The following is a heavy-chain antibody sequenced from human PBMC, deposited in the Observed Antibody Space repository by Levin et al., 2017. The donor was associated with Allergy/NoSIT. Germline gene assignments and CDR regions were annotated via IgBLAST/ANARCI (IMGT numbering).Heavy chain of an antibody. J-gene: IGHJ3*02. CDR3: AKSGPLYSSIWYGHNDAVDM. V-gene: IGHV3-23*01. D-gene: IGHD6-13*01. CDR1: GFIFSSYA. Sequence: GESLKISCAASGFIFSSYAMSWVRQAPGKGLEWVSAISGNGGSTYYADSVKGRFTISRDNSKSTLYLQMNSLRAEDTAVYYCAKSGPLYSSIWYGHNDAVDMWGQGKMVTVSS. CDR2: ISGNGGST.